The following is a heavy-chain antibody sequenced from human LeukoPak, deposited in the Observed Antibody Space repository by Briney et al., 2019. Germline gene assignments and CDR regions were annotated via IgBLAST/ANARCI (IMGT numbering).Heavy chain of an antibody. CDR1: GGSISSYY. Sequence: SETLSLTCTVSGGSISSYYWSWIRQPAGQGLEWIGRIYTSGSTNYNPSLTSRVTMLVDTSKNQFSLKLSSVTAADTAVYYCAREKQWLGIDYWGQGTLVTVSS. V-gene: IGHV4-4*07. J-gene: IGHJ4*02. CDR2: IYTSGST. CDR3: AREKQWLGIDY. D-gene: IGHD6-19*01.